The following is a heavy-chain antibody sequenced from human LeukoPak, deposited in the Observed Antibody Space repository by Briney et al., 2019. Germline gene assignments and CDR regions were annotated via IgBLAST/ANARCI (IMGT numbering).Heavy chain of an antibody. J-gene: IGHJ6*03. CDR2: MNPNSGNT. CDR1: GYTFTSYD. V-gene: IGHV1-8*03. CDR3: ARGCCSGGSCDYYYYYMDV. Sequence: ASVKVSCKASGYTFTSYDINWVRQATGQGLEWMGWMNPNSGNTGYAQKFQGRVTITRNTSISTAYMELSSLRSEDTAVYYCARGCCSGGSCDYYYYYMDVWGKGTTVTVSS. D-gene: IGHD2-15*01.